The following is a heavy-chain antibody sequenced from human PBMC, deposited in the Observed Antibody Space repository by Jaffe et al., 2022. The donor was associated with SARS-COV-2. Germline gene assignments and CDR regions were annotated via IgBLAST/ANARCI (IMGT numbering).Heavy chain of an antibody. D-gene: IGHD2-15*01. CDR3: TKGKYCSGGSCNWEKGTRWFDP. J-gene: IGHJ5*02. CDR2: ISDSLLKT. Sequence: EVQLVESGGGLVQRGGSLRLSCIASGFTFSSYGMNWVRQAPGKGLEWVAGISDSLLKTYYADSVKGRFTVARDNSNNTLYLQMNSLRDEDAATYYCTKGKYCSGGSCNWEKGTRWFDPWGQGTLVTVSS. CDR1: GFTFSSYG. V-gene: IGHV3-23*04.